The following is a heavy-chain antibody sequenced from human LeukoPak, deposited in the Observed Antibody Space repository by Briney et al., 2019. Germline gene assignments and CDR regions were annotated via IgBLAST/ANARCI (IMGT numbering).Heavy chain of an antibody. V-gene: IGHV1-46*01. J-gene: IGHJ6*03. CDR2: INPSGGST. Sequence: GASVKVSCKASGYTFTSYYMHWVRQAPGQGLEWMGIINPSGGSTSYAQKFQGRVTMTRDTSTSTVYMELSSLRSEDTAVYYCARDSVVVAATPRLYYYYCYMDVWGKGTTVTVSS. CDR1: GYTFTSYY. D-gene: IGHD2-15*01. CDR3: ARDSVVVAATPRLYYYYCYMDV.